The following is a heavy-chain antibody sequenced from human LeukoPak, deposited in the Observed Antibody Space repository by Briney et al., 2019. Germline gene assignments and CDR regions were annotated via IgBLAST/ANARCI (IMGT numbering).Heavy chain of an antibody. CDR3: ARGDKFSGDY. J-gene: IGHJ4*02. D-gene: IGHD2-15*01. Sequence: AGGSLRLSCAASGFTFSSYWMSWVRQAPGKGMEWVANINQEGGGKYYVDSVKGRFTISRENEKNSLYLQMNSLRAEDTAVYYCARGDKFSGDYWGQGTLVTVSS. V-gene: IGHV3-7*04. CDR2: INQEGGGK. CDR1: GFTFSSYW.